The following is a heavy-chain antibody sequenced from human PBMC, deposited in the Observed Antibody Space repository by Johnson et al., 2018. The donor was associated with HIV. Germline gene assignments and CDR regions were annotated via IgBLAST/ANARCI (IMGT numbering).Heavy chain of an antibody. Sequence: QVQLVESGGGVVQPGRSPRLSCAASGFTFSSYAMHWVRQAPGKGLEWVAIISYDGTNKYYADSVKGRFTISRDNSKNTVYLQMNRLRPEDTAVYYCAKIRRAYYEDAFDMWGQGTMVTVSS. V-gene: IGHV3-30*04. CDR2: ISYDGTNK. J-gene: IGHJ3*02. D-gene: IGHD3-22*01. CDR3: AKIRRAYYEDAFDM. CDR1: GFTFSSYA.